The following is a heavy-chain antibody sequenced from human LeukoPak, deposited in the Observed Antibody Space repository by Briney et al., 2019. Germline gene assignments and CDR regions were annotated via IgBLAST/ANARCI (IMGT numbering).Heavy chain of an antibody. CDR3: AKGATGYCSSTSCLYYFDY. J-gene: IGHJ4*02. V-gene: IGHV3-53*01. D-gene: IGHD2-2*01. Sequence: PGGSLRLSCAASGFTVSSNFMSWVRQAPEKGLEWVSTVTADSTYYADSVKGRFTISRDNSKNTLYLQMNSLRAEDTAVYYCAKGATGYCSSTSCLYYFDYWGQGTLVTVSS. CDR2: VTADST. CDR1: GFTVSSNF.